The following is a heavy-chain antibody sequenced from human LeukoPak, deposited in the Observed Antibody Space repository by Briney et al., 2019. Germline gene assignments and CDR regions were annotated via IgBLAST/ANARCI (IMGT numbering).Heavy chain of an antibody. D-gene: IGHD3-3*02. CDR2: ISGSGTNT. V-gene: IGHV3-23*01. J-gene: IGHJ5*02. CDR3: AKATSPVISRNLFDR. Sequence: GRSLRLSCAASGFTFSAYAMSWVRQAPGKGLEWVSAISGSGTNTYYADSVKGRFTISRDNSKNTLYVQMNSLRAEDTAVYYCAKATSPVISRNLFDRWGQGTLVTVSS. CDR1: GFTFSAYA.